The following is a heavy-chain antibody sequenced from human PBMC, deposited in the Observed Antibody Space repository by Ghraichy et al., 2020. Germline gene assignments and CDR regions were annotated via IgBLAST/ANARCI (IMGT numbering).Heavy chain of an antibody. D-gene: IGHD6-19*01. J-gene: IGHJ4*02. CDR3: ARNAGWGFDC. Sequence: GESLRLSCAASGFSFSNSWMGWVRQSPGKGLEWVASIKYDGSQKYYVDSVKGRFTISRDNAKNSLYLQMNSLGAEDTAVYYCARNAGWGFDCRGQGTLVTVSS. V-gene: IGHV3-7*03. CDR1: GFSFSNSW. CDR2: IKYDGSQK.